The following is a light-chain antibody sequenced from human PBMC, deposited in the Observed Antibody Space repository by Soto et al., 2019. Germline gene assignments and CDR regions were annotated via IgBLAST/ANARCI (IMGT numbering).Light chain of an antibody. J-gene: IGKJ1*01. Sequence: DIQMTQSPSTLSASVGDRVTITCRASQTISNWLAWYQQKPGKAPKLLINDASSLEGGVPSRFSGSGSGTEFTLTLSSLQPDAFATYYCQQYYSYWTFGQGTKVEIK. V-gene: IGKV1-5*01. CDR3: QQYYSYWT. CDR1: QTISNW. CDR2: DAS.